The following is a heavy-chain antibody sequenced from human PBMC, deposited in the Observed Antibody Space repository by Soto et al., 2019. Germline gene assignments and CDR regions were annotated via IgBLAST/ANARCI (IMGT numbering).Heavy chain of an antibody. J-gene: IGHJ6*02. V-gene: IGHV3-13*01. CDR3: ARDFGYSYGYGYYYYDGMDV. Sequence: EVQLVESGGGLVQPGGSLRLSCAASGFTFSSYDMHWVRQATGKGLEWVSAIGTAGDTYYPGSVKGRFTISRENAKNSLYLQMNSLRAEDTAVYYCARDFGYSYGYGYYYYDGMDVWGQGTTVTVSS. CDR1: GFTFSSYD. CDR2: IGTAGDT. D-gene: IGHD5-18*01.